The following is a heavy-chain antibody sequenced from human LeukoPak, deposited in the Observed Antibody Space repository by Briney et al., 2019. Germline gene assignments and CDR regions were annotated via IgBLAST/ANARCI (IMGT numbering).Heavy chain of an antibody. Sequence: SETLSLTCTVSGGSISSYYWSWIRQPPGKGLEWIGYIYYSGSTNYNPSLKSRVTISVDTSKNQFSLKLSSVTAADTAVYYCARAAAMYSSSWYDYWGQGTLVTVSS. J-gene: IGHJ4*02. D-gene: IGHD6-13*01. V-gene: IGHV4-59*01. CDR3: ARAAAMYSSSWYDY. CDR1: GGSISSYY. CDR2: IYYSGST.